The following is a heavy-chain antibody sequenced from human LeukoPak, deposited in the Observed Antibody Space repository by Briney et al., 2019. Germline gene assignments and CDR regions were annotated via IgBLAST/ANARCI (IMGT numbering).Heavy chain of an antibody. V-gene: IGHV3-7*01. D-gene: IGHD2-2*01. J-gene: IGHJ3*02. Sequence: GGSLRLSCAASGFTFSSYRMSWVRQAPGKGLEWVANIKQDGSEKYYMDSVKGRFTISRDNAKNSLYLQMNSLRVEDTAVYYCARVENIVVLGDARDYAFGIWGQGTKVTVSS. CDR2: IKQDGSEK. CDR3: ARVENIVVLGDARDYAFGI. CDR1: GFTFSSYR.